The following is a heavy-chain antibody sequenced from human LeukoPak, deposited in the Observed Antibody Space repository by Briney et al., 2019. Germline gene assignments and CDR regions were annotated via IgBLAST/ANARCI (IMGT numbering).Heavy chain of an antibody. CDR1: GGSISSSNW. CDR2: IYHSGST. D-gene: IGHD2-15*01. J-gene: IGHJ4*02. V-gene: IGHV4-4*02. Sequence: PSGTLSLTCAVSGGSISSSNWWSWVRQPPGKGLEWIGEIYHSGSTNYNPSLKSRVTISVDTSKNQFSLKLSSVTAADTAVYYCAREAHPVVAAPLYYFDYWGQGTLVTVSS. CDR3: AREAHPVVAAPLYYFDY.